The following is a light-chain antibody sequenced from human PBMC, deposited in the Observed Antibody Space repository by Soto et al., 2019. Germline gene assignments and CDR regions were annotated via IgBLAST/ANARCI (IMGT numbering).Light chain of an antibody. CDR2: ESS. Sequence: DIQMTQSPSTLSASVGDRVTITCRASQSISNWLDWYQQKPGKAPKVLIYESSGLKNGVPSRFSGSGSGTEFTLTISSLQPDDFQSDYCQQNTGQWMFGQGTKVEIK. V-gene: IGKV1-5*03. J-gene: IGKJ1*01. CDR1: QSISNW. CDR3: QQNTGQWM.